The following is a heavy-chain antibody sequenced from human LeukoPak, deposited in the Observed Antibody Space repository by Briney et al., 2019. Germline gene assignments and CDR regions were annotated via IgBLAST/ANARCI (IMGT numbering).Heavy chain of an antibody. V-gene: IGHV1-2*02. J-gene: IGHJ4*02. D-gene: IGHD3-9*01. CDR2: INPNSGDT. Sequence: ASVKVSCKASGYSFTGFYMHWVRQAPGQGLERMGWINPNSGDTKYAQKFQGRVTMTRDTSISTAYMELSRLRSDDTAVYYCARWVTDYDIPLDYWGQGTLVTVSS. CDR3: ARWVTDYDIPLDY. CDR1: GYSFTGFY.